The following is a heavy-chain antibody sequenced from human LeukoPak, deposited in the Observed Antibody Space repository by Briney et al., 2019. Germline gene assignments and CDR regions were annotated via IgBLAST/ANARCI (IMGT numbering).Heavy chain of an antibody. D-gene: IGHD1-7*01. CDR3: ARGEDNWDYELPNWFDP. CDR2: IIPILGIA. J-gene: IGHJ5*02. V-gene: IGHV1-69*04. Sequence: VASVKDSCKASGGTFSSYAISWVRQAPGQGLEWMGRIIPILGIANYAQKFQGRVTITADKSTSTAYMELSSLRSEDTAVYYCARGEDNWDYELPNWFDPWGQGTLVTVSS. CDR1: GGTFSSYA.